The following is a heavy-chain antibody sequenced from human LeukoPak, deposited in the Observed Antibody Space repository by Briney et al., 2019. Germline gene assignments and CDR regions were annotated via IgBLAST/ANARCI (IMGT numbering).Heavy chain of an antibody. CDR2: IKSDGSGI. D-gene: IGHD1/OR15-1a*01. Sequence: PGGSLRLSCAVSGFPFSNSWMYWVRQALGKGLEGVANIKSDGSGISYVDSVKGRFIISRDNARNSLYLQMNSLTVEDTAVYFCAGGNSMDVWGKGTAVTVSS. CDR1: GFPFSNSW. J-gene: IGHJ6*04. CDR3: AGGNSMDV. V-gene: IGHV3-7*03.